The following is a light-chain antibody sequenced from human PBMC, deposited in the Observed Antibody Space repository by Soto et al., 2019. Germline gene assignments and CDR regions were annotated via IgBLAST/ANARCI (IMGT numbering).Light chain of an antibody. CDR3: QQCHRYLT. Sequence: DIQMTHSPSSLSASVGDRVTITCRASQSISSYLHWYQQKPGKAPKLLIYAASNLQSGVPSRFSASGSGTEFTLTISSLQPDDIATYYCQQCHRYLTFGQGTKVDIK. V-gene: IGKV1-39*01. J-gene: IGKJ1*01. CDR2: AAS. CDR1: QSISSY.